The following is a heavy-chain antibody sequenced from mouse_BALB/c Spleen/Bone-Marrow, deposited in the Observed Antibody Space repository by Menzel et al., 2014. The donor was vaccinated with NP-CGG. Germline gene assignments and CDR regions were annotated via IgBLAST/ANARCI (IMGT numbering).Heavy chain of an antibody. Sequence: QQSGAELVRPGTSVQVSCKASGYAFTNYWIEWIKQRPGQGLEWIGVINPGSGGANYNEKFKGKATLAADKSSSTAYIQFSSLTSDDSAVYFCARELGRRAMDYWGQGTSVTVSS. J-gene: IGHJ4*01. CDR2: INPGSGGA. V-gene: IGHV1-54*01. CDR3: ARELGRRAMDY. CDR1: GYAFTNYW. D-gene: IGHD4-1*01.